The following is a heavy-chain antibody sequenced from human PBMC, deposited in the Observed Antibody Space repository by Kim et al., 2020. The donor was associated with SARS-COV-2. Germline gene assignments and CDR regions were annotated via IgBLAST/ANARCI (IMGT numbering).Heavy chain of an antibody. J-gene: IGHJ6*02. CDR2: TYYRSKWYN. CDR3: AGAARPQDYYYYGMDV. CDR1: GDSVSSNSAA. Sequence: SQTLSLTCAISGDSVSSNSAAWNWIRQSPSRGLEWLGRTYYRSKWYNDYAVSVKSRITINPDTSKNQFSLQLNSVTPEDTAVYYCAGAARPQDYYYYGMDVWGQGTTVTVSS. V-gene: IGHV6-1*01. D-gene: IGHD6-6*01.